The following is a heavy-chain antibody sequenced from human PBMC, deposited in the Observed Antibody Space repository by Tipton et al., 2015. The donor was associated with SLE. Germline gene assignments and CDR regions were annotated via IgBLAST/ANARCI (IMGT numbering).Heavy chain of an antibody. J-gene: IGHJ4*02. Sequence: GSLRLSCAASGFTLSNYWMSCVRQAPGKGLEWVANIKQDGNEKYYVDSVKGRFTISRDNAKNSLFLQMNSLRAEDTAVYYCATDSSPYISISFFDSWGQGTLVTVSS. CDR2: IKQDGNEK. CDR3: ATDSSPYISISFFDS. V-gene: IGHV3-7*01. D-gene: IGHD6-13*01. CDR1: GFTLSNYW.